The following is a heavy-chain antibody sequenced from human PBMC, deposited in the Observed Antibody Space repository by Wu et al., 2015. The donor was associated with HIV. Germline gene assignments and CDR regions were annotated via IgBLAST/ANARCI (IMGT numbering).Heavy chain of an antibody. D-gene: IGHD6-13*01. CDR2: IIPILGTA. Sequence: QVQLVQSGAEVKKPGSSVKVSCKASGGTFGSYGINWVRQAPGQGLEWMGRIIPILGTANYAQKFQGRVTITADESTSTAYMELSSLRSDDTAMYYCARGSDSGYRQQLVRGGTFDYWGQGTLVTVSS. J-gene: IGHJ4*02. V-gene: IGHV1-69*13. CDR3: ARGSDSGYRQQLVRGGTFDY. CDR1: GGTFGSYG.